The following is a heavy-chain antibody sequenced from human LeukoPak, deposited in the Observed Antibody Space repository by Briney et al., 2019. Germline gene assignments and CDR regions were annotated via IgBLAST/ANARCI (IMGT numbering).Heavy chain of an antibody. CDR2: INHSGST. J-gene: IGHJ4*02. Sequence: SETLSLTCTVYGGSFSGYYWSWIRQPPGKGLEWIGEINHSGSTNYNPSLKSRVTISVDTSKNQFSLKLSSVTAADTAVYYCARLRGQLWLNRVKDYWGQGTLVTVSS. CDR1: GGSFSGYY. V-gene: IGHV4-34*01. D-gene: IGHD5-18*01. CDR3: ARLRGQLWLNRVKDY.